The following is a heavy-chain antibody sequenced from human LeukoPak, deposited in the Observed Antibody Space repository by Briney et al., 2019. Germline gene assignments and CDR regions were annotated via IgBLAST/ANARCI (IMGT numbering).Heavy chain of an antibody. CDR2: INHRGST. CDR1: GGSFSGYY. Sequence: PSETLSLTCAVYGGSFSGYYWSWIRQPPGKGLEWIGEINHRGSTNYNPSLRSRVTISVDTSKNQFSLKLSSVTAADTAVYYCARGYSGYDSGYFYYYMDVWGKGTTVTISS. CDR3: ARGYSGYDSGYFYYYMDV. D-gene: IGHD5-12*01. J-gene: IGHJ6*03. V-gene: IGHV4-34*01.